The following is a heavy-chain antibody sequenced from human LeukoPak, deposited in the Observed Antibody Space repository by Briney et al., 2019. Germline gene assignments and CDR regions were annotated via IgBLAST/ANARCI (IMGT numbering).Heavy chain of an antibody. CDR2: IFYAGST. Sequence: SDTLSLTCAVSGYSISSNHWWGWIRQPPGKGLEWIGYIFYAGSTYYNPSLRSRVTMSVDTSKNQFSLRLSSVTAVDTAVYYCARIGPILGAAWVDYWGQGTLVSVSS. CDR1: GYSISSNHW. D-gene: IGHD3-3*02. CDR3: ARIGPILGAAWVDY. J-gene: IGHJ4*02. V-gene: IGHV4-28*01.